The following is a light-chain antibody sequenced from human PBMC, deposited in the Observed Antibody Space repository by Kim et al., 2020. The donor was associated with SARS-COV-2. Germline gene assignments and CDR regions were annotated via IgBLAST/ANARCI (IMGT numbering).Light chain of an antibody. CDR2: GNS. CDR1: SSNIGAGYD. J-gene: IGLJ2*01. V-gene: IGLV1-40*01. Sequence: RVTLSCTGSSSNIGAGYDVHWYQQLPGTAPNLLIYGNSNRPSGFPDRFSGSKSGTSASLAITGLQAEDEADYYCQSYDSSLSGSVFGGGTKLTVL. CDR3: QSYDSSLSGSV.